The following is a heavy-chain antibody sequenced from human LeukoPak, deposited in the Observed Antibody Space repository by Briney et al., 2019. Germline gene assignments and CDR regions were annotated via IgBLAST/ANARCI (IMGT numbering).Heavy chain of an antibody. CDR1: GYTFTGYY. Sequence: ASVKVSCKASGYTFTGYYMHWVRQAPGQGLEWMGWINPNSGGTNYAQKFQGRVTMTRDTSISTAYMELSRLRSDDTAVYYCARETNLGLRGCFDPWGQGTLVTVSS. CDR2: INPNSGGT. D-gene: IGHD1/OR15-1a*01. V-gene: IGHV1-2*02. CDR3: ARETNLGLRGCFDP. J-gene: IGHJ5*02.